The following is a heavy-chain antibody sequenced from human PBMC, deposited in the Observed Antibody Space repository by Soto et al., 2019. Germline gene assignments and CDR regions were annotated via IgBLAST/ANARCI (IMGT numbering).Heavy chain of an antibody. J-gene: IGHJ4*02. D-gene: IGHD6-25*01. CDR2: ISGSGGST. CDR3: AKGQQRPVFYDY. CDR1: GFTFSSYA. Sequence: EVQLLESGGGLVQPGGSLRLSCAASGFTFSSYAMSWVRQAPGKGLEWVSAISGSGGSTYYADSVKGRFTISRDNSKNTLYLQMNSLRAEDTDVYYCAKGQQRPVFYDYWGQGTLVTVSS. V-gene: IGHV3-23*01.